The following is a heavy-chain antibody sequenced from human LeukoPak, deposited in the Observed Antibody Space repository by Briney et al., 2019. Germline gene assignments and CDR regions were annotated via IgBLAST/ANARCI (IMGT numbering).Heavy chain of an antibody. CDR2: INHSGST. J-gene: IGHJ4*02. V-gene: IGHV4-34*01. CDR1: GGSFSGYY. Sequence: SETLSLTRAVYGGSFSGYYSSWIRQPPGKGLEWIGEINHSGSTNYNPSLKSRVTISVDTSKNQFSLKLSSVTAADTAVYYCARVGRHYDSSGYYFLDYWGQGTLVTVSS. CDR3: ARVGRHYDSSGYYFLDY. D-gene: IGHD3-22*01.